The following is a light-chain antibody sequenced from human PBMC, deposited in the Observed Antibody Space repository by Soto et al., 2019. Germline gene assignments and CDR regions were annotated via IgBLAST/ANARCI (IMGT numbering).Light chain of an antibody. CDR3: SSYTNINTRACV. V-gene: IGLV2-8*01. CDR2: EVS. CDR1: SSDVGGYNY. J-gene: IGLJ1*01. Sequence: QSVLTQPPSASGSPGQSVTISCTGTSSDVGGYNYVSWYQQHPGKAPKLVIYEVSKRPSGVPDRFSGSKSGNTASLTVSGLQAEDEADYYCSSYTNINTRACVFGTGTKLTVL.